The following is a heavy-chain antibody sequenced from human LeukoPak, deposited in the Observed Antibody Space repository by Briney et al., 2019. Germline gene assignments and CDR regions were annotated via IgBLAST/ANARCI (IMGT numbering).Heavy chain of an antibody. CDR3: ARDGSVRDYGDYVFAFDI. J-gene: IGHJ3*02. Sequence: ASVKVSCKASGYTFTGYYMHWVRQAPGQGLEWMGRINPNSGGTNYAQKFQGWVTMTRDTSISTAYMELSGLRSDDTAVYYCARDGSVRDYGDYVFAFDIWGQGTMVTVSS. CDR2: INPNSGGT. V-gene: IGHV1-2*04. CDR1: GYTFTGYY. D-gene: IGHD4-17*01.